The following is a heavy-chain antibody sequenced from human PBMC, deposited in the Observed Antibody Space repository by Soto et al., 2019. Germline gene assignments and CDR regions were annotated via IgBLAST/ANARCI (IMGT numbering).Heavy chain of an antibody. CDR3: ANSRYDDSSDGPFDD. CDR2: ISSGVGTT. J-gene: IGHJ4*01. V-gene: IGHV3-23*01. CDR1: GFTFSNYA. D-gene: IGHD3-22*01. Sequence: EVQLLESGGGLVQPGGSLRLSCAASGFTFSNYAMTWVRQTPGKGLEWVSTISSGVGTTYYADSVKGRFTMSRDNSNNTLYLQINSRSDEDTALYCGANSRYDDSSDGPFDDWGQGTLVPVSS.